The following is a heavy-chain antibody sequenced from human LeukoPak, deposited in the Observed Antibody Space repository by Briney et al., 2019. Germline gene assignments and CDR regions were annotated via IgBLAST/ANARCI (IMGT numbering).Heavy chain of an antibody. CDR1: GYTFTSYY. CDR3: ARDRGEGYYDSRDFDP. Sequence: ASVKVSCKASGYTFTSYYMHWVRQAPGQGLEWMGWISAYNGNTNYAQKLQGRVTMTTDTSTSIAYMELRSLRSDDTAVYYCARDRGEGYYDSRDFDPWGQGTLVTVSS. CDR2: ISAYNGNT. D-gene: IGHD3-22*01. V-gene: IGHV1-18*04. J-gene: IGHJ5*02.